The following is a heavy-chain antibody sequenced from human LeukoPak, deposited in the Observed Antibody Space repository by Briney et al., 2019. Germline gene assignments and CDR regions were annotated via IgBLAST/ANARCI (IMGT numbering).Heavy chain of an antibody. CDR1: GVSISSGSYY. CDR2: FYTSGNT. V-gene: IGHV4-61*02. CDR3: ARRDDAFDI. Sequence: SQTLSLTCTVSGVSISSGSYYWSWIRQPAGKGLEWIGRFYTSGNTNYNPSLKSRVTISVDTSKNQFSLKLSSVTAADTAVYYCARRDDAFDIWAKGQWSPSLQ. J-gene: IGHJ3*02.